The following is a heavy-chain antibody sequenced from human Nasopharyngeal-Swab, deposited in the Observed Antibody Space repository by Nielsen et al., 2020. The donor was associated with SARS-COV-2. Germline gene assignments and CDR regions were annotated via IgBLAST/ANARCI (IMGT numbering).Heavy chain of an antibody. CDR2: ISAYNGNT. CDR1: GYTFTSYG. V-gene: IGHV1-18*01. D-gene: IGHD3-16*02. Sequence: ASVKVSCKASGYTFTSYGISWVRQAPGQGLEWMGWISAYNGNTNYAQKLQGRVTMTTDTSTNTAYMELRSLRSDDTAVYYCARALDYVWGSYRHNWFDPWGQGTLVTVSS. J-gene: IGHJ5*02. CDR3: ARALDYVWGSYRHNWFDP.